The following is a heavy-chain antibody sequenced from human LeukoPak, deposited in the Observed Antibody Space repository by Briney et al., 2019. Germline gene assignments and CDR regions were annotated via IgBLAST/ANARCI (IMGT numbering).Heavy chain of an antibody. CDR2: ISSSSSTI. Sequence: GGSLRLSCAASGFTFSSYSMNWVRQAPGKGLEWVSYISSSSSTIYYADSVKGRFTISRDNAKNSLYLQMNSLRAEDTAVYYCARVAVGATEGIWFDPWGQGTLVTVSS. D-gene: IGHD1-26*01. CDR3: ARVAVGATEGIWFDP. V-gene: IGHV3-48*04. J-gene: IGHJ5*02. CDR1: GFTFSSYS.